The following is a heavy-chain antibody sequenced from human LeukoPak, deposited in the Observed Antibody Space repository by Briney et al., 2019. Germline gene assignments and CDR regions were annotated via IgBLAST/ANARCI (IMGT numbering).Heavy chain of an antibody. CDR2: IGRYGVTT. D-gene: IGHD1-14*01. CDR1: GFTLSTYE. Sequence: GGSLRLSCAASGFTLSTYEMNWVRQAPGKGLEWVAYIGRYGVTTYYADSVKGRFTISGDNAKNSLNLQVNSLRAEDTAVYYCATLSDRNFYYSYGLDVWGQGTTVTVS. V-gene: IGHV3-48*03. J-gene: IGHJ6*02. CDR3: ATLSDRNFYYSYGLDV.